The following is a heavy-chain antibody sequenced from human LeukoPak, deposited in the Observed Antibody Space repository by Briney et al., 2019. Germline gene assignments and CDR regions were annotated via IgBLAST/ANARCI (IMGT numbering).Heavy chain of an antibody. Sequence: GGSLRLSCAASGXTFSSYSMNWVRQAPGKGLEWVSYISSSSSTIYYADSVKGRFTISRDNAKNSLYLQMNSLRDEDTAVYYCARDRDVLRYFDWLLNAGMDVWGQGTTVTVSS. CDR1: GXTFSSYS. CDR3: ARDRDVLRYFDWLLNAGMDV. D-gene: IGHD3-9*01. V-gene: IGHV3-48*02. J-gene: IGHJ6*02. CDR2: ISSSSSTI.